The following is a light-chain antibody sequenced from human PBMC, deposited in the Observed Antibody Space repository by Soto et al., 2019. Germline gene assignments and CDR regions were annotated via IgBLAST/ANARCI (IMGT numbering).Light chain of an antibody. CDR1: SSDVGGYNY. CDR3: CSYAGSYTP. V-gene: IGLV2-11*01. Sequence: SVLTQPRSVSGSPGQSVTISCTGTSSDVGGYNYVSWYQQHPGKAPKLMIYDVSKRPSGVPDRFSGSKSGNTASLTISGLQAEDEADYYCCSYAGSYTPFGTGTKVTVL. CDR2: DVS. J-gene: IGLJ1*01.